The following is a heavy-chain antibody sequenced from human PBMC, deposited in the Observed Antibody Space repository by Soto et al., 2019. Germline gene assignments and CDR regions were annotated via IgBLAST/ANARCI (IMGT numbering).Heavy chain of an antibody. D-gene: IGHD5-18*01. CDR3: ACIFSGGYGYGFYYYGMDV. CDR2: TYYSGST. Sequence: PSENLSLTCTVSGGSISSSSYYGGWIRQPPVKWLEWIGSTYYSGSTYYNPSLKSRVTISVDTSKNQFSLKLSSVTAADTAVYYCACIFSGGYGYGFYYYGMDVWGQGTTVT. J-gene: IGHJ6*02. V-gene: IGHV4-39*01. CDR1: GGSISSSSYY.